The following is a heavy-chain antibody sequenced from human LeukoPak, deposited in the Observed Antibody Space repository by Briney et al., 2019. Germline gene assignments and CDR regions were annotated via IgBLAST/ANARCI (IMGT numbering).Heavy chain of an antibody. CDR3: AREIVGATTTVGKGAFDI. J-gene: IGHJ3*02. Sequence: ASVKVSCKASGGTFSSYAISWVRQAPGQGLEWMGGIIPIFGTANYAQKFQGRVTITADESTSTAYMELSSLRSEDTAVYYCAREIVGATTTVGKGAFDIWGQGTMVTVPS. CDR2: IIPIFGTA. V-gene: IGHV1-69*13. D-gene: IGHD1-26*01. CDR1: GGTFSSYA.